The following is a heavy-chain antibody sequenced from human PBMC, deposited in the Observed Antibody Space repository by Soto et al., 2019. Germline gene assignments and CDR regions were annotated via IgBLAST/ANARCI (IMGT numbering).Heavy chain of an antibody. CDR1: GGSISSSSYY. J-gene: IGHJ4*02. D-gene: IGHD3-16*01. V-gene: IGHV4-39*01. CDR2: IYYNGNT. CDR3: ARQTGVFGHYFDY. Sequence: SETLSLTCTVSGGSISSSSYYWGWIRHPPGKGPEWIGAIYYNGNTYYNPSLKSRVTMSVDTSKNQFSLKLSSATAADTAMYYCARQTGVFGHYFDYWGQGTLVTVSS.